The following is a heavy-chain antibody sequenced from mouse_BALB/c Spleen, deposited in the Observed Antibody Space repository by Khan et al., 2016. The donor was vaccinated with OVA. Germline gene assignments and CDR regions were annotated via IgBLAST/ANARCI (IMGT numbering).Heavy chain of an antibody. D-gene: IGHD1-1*02. CDR3: ARAFYYGAWFAY. CDR1: GCSLSSYG. CDR2: IWAGGST. V-gene: IGHV2-9*02. J-gene: IGHJ3*01. Sequence: QVQLKQSGPGLVAPSQTLSITCTVSGCSLSSYGVHWVRQPPGKGLEWLGVIWAGGSTNHNSALMSRLSISKDNSKSQVFLKMNSLQTDDTAMYYCARAFYYGAWFAYWGQGTLVTVSA.